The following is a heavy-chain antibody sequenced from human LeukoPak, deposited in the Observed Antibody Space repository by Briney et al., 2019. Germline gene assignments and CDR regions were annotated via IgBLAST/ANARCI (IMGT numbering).Heavy chain of an antibody. CDR3: ARDPAWGAIDY. CDR1: GFSIGSSW. D-gene: IGHD7-27*01. J-gene: IGHJ4*02. V-gene: IGHV3-7*01. Sequence: GGSLRPSCAVSGFSIGSSWMSWVRQTPGKGLEWVADMNEDGSGTYYVDSVKGRFTVSRDNAQNSVYLQMNSLRVEDTGVYYCARDPAWGAIDYWGQGTLVTVSS. CDR2: MNEDGSGT.